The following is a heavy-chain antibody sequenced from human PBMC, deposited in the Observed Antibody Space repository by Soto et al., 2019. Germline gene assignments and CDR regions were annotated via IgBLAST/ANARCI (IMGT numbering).Heavy chain of an antibody. J-gene: IGHJ6*02. D-gene: IGHD2-15*01. CDR3: ARWISMVSTTFYYYGMDV. CDR2: IYHSGST. V-gene: IGHV4-4*02. Sequence: KPSETLSLTCAVSGGSISSSNWWSWVRQPPGKGLEWIGEIYHSGSTNYNPSLKSRVTISVDKSKNQFSLKLSSVTAADTAVYYCARWISMVSTTFYYYGMDVWGQGTTVTVSS. CDR1: GGSISSSNW.